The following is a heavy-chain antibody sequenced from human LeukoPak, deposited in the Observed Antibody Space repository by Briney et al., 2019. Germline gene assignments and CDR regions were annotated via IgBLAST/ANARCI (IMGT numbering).Heavy chain of an antibody. CDR2: INHNGNVN. D-gene: IGHD3-16*01. CDR1: GFTFSSYW. Sequence: GGSLRLSCAGSGFTFSSYWMNWARQAPGKGLEWVASINHNGNVNYYVDSVKGRFTISRDNAKNSLYLQMSNLRAEDTAVYFCARGGGLDVWGQGATVTVSS. J-gene: IGHJ6*02. CDR3: ARGGGLDV. V-gene: IGHV3-7*03.